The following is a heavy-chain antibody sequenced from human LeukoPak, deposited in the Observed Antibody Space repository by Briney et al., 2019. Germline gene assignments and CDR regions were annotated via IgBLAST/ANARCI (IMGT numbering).Heavy chain of an antibody. CDR1: GGTFSSYA. CDR2: IIPIFGTA. V-gene: IGHV1-69*13. Sequence: SVKISCKASGGTFSSYAISWVRQAPGQGLEWMGGIIPIFGTANYAQKFQGRVTITADESTSTAYMELSSLRSEDTAVYYCARDRYYYDSSGYYDWGYWGQGTLVTVSS. CDR3: ARDRYYYDSSGYYDWGY. D-gene: IGHD3-22*01. J-gene: IGHJ4*02.